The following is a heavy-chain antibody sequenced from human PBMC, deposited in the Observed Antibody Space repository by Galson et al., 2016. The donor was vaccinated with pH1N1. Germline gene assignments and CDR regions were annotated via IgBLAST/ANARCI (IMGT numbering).Heavy chain of an antibody. Sequence: SVKVSCKASGYTFTDYYIHWVRQAPGQGLEWMGWINLNSGATNYAQKFQGRVTMIRDTSINTAYMELSRLRDDDTAVYYCATAGVGISATGESWGQGTLVTVSS. D-gene: IGHD2-15*01. CDR3: ATAGVGISATGES. V-gene: IGHV1-2*02. CDR1: GYTFTDYY. CDR2: INLNSGAT. J-gene: IGHJ5*02.